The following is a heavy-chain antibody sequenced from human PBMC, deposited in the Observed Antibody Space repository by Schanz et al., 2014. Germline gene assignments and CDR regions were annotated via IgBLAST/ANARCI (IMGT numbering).Heavy chain of an antibody. J-gene: IGHJ4*02. V-gene: IGHV4-4*02. D-gene: IGHD5-18*01. CDR1: GGSISNANW. CDR2: VYHSGGT. Sequence: QVQLQESGPGLVKPSGTLSLTCAVSGGSISNANWWSWVRQPPGKGLQWIGEVYHSGGTNYNPSRRVRVTISVDVSKNQFALRLTSVTAADTAVYYCARSVGMVRRYFDSWGQGNLVTVSS. CDR3: ARSVGMVRRYFDS.